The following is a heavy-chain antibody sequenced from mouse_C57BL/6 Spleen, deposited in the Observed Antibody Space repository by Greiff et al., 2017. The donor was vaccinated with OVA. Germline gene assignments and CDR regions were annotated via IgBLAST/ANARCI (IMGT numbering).Heavy chain of an antibody. Sequence: ESGPGLVKPSQSLSLTCSVTGYSITSGYYWNWIRQFPGNKLEWMGYISYDGSNNYNPSLKNRISITRDTSKNQFFLKLNSVTTEDTATYYCARERDLTGTDYWGQGTTLTVSS. CDR2: ISYDGSN. V-gene: IGHV3-6*01. CDR3: ARERDLTGTDY. CDR1: GYSITSGYY. J-gene: IGHJ2*01. D-gene: IGHD4-1*01.